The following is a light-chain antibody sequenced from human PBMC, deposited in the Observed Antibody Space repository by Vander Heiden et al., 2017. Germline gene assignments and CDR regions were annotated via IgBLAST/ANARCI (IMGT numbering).Light chain of an antibody. CDR2: DVT. CDR3: CSYAGSYTFYG. V-gene: IGLV2-11*01. CDR1: SSDVGVYNY. J-gene: IGLJ1*01. Sequence: QSALTPPRSVSGSPGQSVTISCTGTSSDVGVYNYVSWPQQLPGKDPKLMIYDVTQRPSGVPERFAGSKSGNTASLTISGLQAEDEADYYCCSYAGSYTFYGFGSGTKVTVL.